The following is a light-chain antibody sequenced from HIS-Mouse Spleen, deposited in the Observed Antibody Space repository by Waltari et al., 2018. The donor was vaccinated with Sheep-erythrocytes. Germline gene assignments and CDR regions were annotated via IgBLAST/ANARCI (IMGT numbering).Light chain of an antibody. V-gene: IGKV1-39*01. J-gene: IGKJ4*01. CDR3: QQSYSTPPLT. CDR2: AAS. Sequence: SVSGSPGQSVTITCRASQSISSYLNWYQQKPGKAPKLLIYAASSLQSGVPSRFSGSGSGTDFTLTISSLQPEDFATYYCQQSYSTPPLTFGGGTKVEIK. CDR1: QSISSY.